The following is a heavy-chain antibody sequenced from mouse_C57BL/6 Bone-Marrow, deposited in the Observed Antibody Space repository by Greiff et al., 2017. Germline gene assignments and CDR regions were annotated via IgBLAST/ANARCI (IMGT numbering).Heavy chain of an antibody. J-gene: IGHJ3*01. V-gene: IGHV1-50*01. CDR3: ARIITTEGFAY. CDR1: GYTFTSYW. D-gene: IGHD1-1*01. CDR2: IDPSDSYT. Sequence: QVQLQQPGAELVKPGASVKLSCTASGYTFTSYWMQWVHQRPGKGLEWIGEIDPSDSYTNYTQRVKGKVTLTVDTSASTVYMQISSLTSEDSAVYYCARIITTEGFAYWGQGTLVTVSA.